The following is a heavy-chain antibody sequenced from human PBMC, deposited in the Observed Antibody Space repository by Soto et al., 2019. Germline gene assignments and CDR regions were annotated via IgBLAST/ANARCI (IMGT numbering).Heavy chain of an antibody. V-gene: IGHV1-18*01. CDR2: ISTYSGDT. CDR3: ARHHGPTTSENWFDP. Sequence: QVHLVQSGVEVKTPGASVKVSCQASGYTFFTYDISWVRQTPGQGLAWMGWISTYSGDTKYAQKFQGRVTMTTDTSTTTASLELRSLRSDDTAVYYCARHHGPTTSENWFDPWGQGTLVTVSS. J-gene: IGHJ5*02. D-gene: IGHD5-12*01. CDR1: GYTFFTYD.